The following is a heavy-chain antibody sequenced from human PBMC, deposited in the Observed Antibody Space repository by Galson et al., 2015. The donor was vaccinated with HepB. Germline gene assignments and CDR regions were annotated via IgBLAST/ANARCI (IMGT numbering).Heavy chain of an antibody. D-gene: IGHD4-17*01. CDR1: GFTFDDYA. J-gene: IGHJ4*02. Sequence: LRLSCAASGFTFDDYAMHWVRQAPGKGLEWVSGISWNSGSIGYADSVKGRFTISRDNAKNSLYLQMNSLRAEDTALYYCAKSRTEYGDYVADFDYWGQGTLVTVSS. CDR2: ISWNSGSI. CDR3: AKSRTEYGDYVADFDY. V-gene: IGHV3-9*01.